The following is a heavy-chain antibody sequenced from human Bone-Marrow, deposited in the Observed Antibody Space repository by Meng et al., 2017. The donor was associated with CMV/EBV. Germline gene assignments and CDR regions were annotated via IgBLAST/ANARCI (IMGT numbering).Heavy chain of an antibody. D-gene: IGHD3-22*01. Sequence: SFKISCKASAGTFSSYAISWVRQAPGQGLEWMGGFIPIFGTANYAQKFQGRVTITTDETTSKAYMELSRLRSDDTAVDYCAGVVVYNDCSGSYVSWGQGTLVTVSS. CDR3: AGVVVYNDCSGSYVS. CDR2: FIPIFGTA. CDR1: AGTFSSYA. J-gene: IGHJ4*02. V-gene: IGHV1-69*05.